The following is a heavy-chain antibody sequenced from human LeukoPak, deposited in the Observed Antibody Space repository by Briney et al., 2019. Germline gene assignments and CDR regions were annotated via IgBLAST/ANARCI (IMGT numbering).Heavy chain of an antibody. D-gene: IGHD3-22*01. V-gene: IGHV3-23*01. CDR3: AKEAVNYYDSSGYFDDAFDI. CDR1: GFTFSNYA. CDR2: ISGGGGSS. J-gene: IGHJ3*02. Sequence: PGGSLRLSCAASGFTFSNYAMSWVRQAPGKGLEWVSGISGGGGSSDYADSVKGRFTISRDNSKNTLYLQMNSLRAEDTAVYYCAKEAVNYYDSSGYFDDAFDIWGQGTMVTVSS.